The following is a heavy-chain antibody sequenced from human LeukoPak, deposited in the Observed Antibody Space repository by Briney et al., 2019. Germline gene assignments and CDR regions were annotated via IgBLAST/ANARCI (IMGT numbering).Heavy chain of an antibody. CDR1: GYTFTSYD. J-gene: IGHJ5*02. Sequence: ASVKVSCKASGYTFTSYDINWVRQATGQGLEWMGWMNPNSGNTGYAQKFQGRVTMTRNTSISTAYMELSSLRSEDTAVYYCARRYCSSTSCYRDNWFDPWGQGTLATVSS. CDR2: MNPNSGNT. V-gene: IGHV1-8*01. CDR3: ARRYCSSTSCYRDNWFDP. D-gene: IGHD2-2*01.